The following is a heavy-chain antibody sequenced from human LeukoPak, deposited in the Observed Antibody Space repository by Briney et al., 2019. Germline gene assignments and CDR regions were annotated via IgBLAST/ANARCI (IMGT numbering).Heavy chain of an antibody. CDR3: AKDGAWLRFDD. D-gene: IGHD5-12*01. J-gene: IGHJ4*02. CDR2: ISPGGGPT. V-gene: IGHV3-23*01. CDR1: GFPFSSHG. Sequence: GGSLRLSCAGSGFPFSSHGMNWVRQAPGKGLEWVSGISPGGGPTYYADSVKGRFTISRDDSKNTLLLQMKNLRAEDTAVYFCAKDGAWLRFDDWGQGILVTVSS.